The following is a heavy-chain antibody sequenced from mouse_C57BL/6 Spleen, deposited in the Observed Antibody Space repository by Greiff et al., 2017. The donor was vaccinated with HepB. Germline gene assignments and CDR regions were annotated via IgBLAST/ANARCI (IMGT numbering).Heavy chain of an antibody. V-gene: IGHV1-42*01. Sequence: VQLKEPAPELVKPGASVKISCKAPGYPFTGHYMNWVKQSPEQSLEWIGEINPSTGGNTYNQKFKAKATLTVDKSSSTAYMQLKSLTSKDSAVSYCARRGDAMDYWGQGTSVTVSS. CDR2: INPSTGGN. J-gene: IGHJ4*01. CDR1: GYPFTGHY. CDR3: ARRGDAMDY.